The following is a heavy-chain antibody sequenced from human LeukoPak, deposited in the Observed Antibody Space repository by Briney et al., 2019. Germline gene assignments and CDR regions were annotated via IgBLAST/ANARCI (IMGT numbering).Heavy chain of an antibody. CDR1: AFTFSNYA. V-gene: IGHV3-23*01. CDR2: LSATVSDGGA. J-gene: IGHJ4*02. D-gene: IGHD6-19*01. Sequence: GGSLRLSCAASAFTFSNYAMSWVRQAPGKGLEWVSTLSATVSDGGASSADSVKARFTISKDNSKNTLHLQMNSLRDEDTAMYYCAKNRGKGAVSGTGEIDYWGQGTLVTVSS. CDR3: AKNRGKGAVSGTGEIDY.